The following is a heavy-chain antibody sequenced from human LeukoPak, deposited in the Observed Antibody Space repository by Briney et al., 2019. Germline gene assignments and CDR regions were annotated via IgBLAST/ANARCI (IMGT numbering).Heavy chain of an antibody. Sequence: GASVKVSCKASGYTSTSYYMHWVRQAPGQGLEWMGIINPSGGSTSYAQKFQGRVTMTRDTSTSTVYMELSSLRSEDTAVYYCAKGGDRIVVVPAAIDPWGQGTLVTVSS. CDR1: GYTSTSYY. CDR3: AKGGDRIVVVPAAIDP. V-gene: IGHV1-46*01. CDR2: INPSGGST. J-gene: IGHJ5*02. D-gene: IGHD2-2*01.